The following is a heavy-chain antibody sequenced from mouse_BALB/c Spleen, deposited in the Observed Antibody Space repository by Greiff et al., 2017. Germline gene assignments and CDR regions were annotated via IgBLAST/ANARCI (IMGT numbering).Heavy chain of an antibody. CDR1: GFNIKDYY. CDR2: IDPENGNT. Sequence: VQLKQSGAELVRPGALVKLSCKASGFNIKDYYMHWVKQRPEQGLEWIGWIDPENGNTIYDPKFQGQASITADTSSNTAYLQLSSLTSEDTAVYYWASYYYGSSGFAYWGQGTLVTVSA. D-gene: IGHD1-1*01. V-gene: IGHV14-1*02. J-gene: IGHJ3*01. CDR3: ASYYYGSSGFAY.